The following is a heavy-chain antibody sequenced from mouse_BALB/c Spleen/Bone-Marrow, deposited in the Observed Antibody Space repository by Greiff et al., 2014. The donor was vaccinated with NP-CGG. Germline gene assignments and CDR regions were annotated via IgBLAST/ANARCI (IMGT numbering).Heavy chain of an antibody. J-gene: IGHJ2*01. CDR2: INPYNDAT. CDR3: AREGVDYSDY. CDR1: GYTFTSYV. V-gene: IGHV1-14*01. Sequence: EVKLVESGPELVKPGASVKMSCKASGYTFTSYVIHWVKQKPGQGLEWIGYINPYNDATKFNERFKGKATLTSDKSSSTAYMVLSSLPSEDSAVYYCAREGVDYSDYGGKGPPPTVS.